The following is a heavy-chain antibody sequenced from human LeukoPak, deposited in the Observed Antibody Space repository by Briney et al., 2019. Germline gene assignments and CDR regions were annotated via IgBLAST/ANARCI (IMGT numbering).Heavy chain of an antibody. V-gene: IGHV3-7*01. CDR3: ARASAVAGTRDY. J-gene: IGHJ4*02. Sequence: GGSLRLSCAASGFTFSSYWMSWVRQAPGKGLEWVAHIKQDGSDKYYVDSVKGRFTISRDNAKNSLSLQMNSLRAEDTAVYYCARASAVAGTRDYWGQGTLVTVSS. CDR1: GFTFSSYW. CDR2: IKQDGSDK. D-gene: IGHD6-19*01.